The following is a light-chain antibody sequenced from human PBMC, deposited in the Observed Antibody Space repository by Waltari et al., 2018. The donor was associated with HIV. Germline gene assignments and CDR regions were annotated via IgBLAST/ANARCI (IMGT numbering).Light chain of an antibody. Sequence: EIVMTQSPATLSVSPGERATLSCRAGQSVSNNLAWFQQRPGQAPRLLISGASTRATDVSARFSGSGSGTEFTLTISSLRSEDFAIYYCQQYNKWPWTFGQGTKVEIK. CDR2: GAS. CDR1: QSVSNN. CDR3: QQYNKWPWT. J-gene: IGKJ1*01. V-gene: IGKV3-15*01.